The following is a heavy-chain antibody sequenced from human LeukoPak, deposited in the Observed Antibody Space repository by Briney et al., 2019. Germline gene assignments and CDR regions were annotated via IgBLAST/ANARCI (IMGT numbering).Heavy chain of an antibody. Sequence: GGSLRLSCAASGFTFDDYGMSWVRQAPGKGLEWVSGINWNGGSTGHADSVKGRFTISRDNAKNSLYLQMNSLRAEDTALYYCARDRYYGSGSYYNGGWFDPWGQETLVTVSS. V-gene: IGHV3-20*04. CDR3: ARDRYYGSGSYYNGGWFDP. J-gene: IGHJ5*02. CDR2: INWNGGST. CDR1: GFTFDDYG. D-gene: IGHD3-10*01.